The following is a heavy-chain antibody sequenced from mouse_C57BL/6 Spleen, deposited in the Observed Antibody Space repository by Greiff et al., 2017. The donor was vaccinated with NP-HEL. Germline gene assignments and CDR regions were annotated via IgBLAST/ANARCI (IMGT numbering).Heavy chain of an antibody. CDR3: TTGITTVVAPYWYFDV. CDR2: IDPEDGDT. V-gene: IGHV14-1*01. Sequence: VQLKQSGAELVRPGASVKLSCTASGFNIKDYYMHWVKQRPEQGLEWIGRIDPEDGDTEYAPKFQGKATMTADTSSNTADLQLSSLTSEDTAVYYCTTGITTVVAPYWYFDVWGTGTTVTVSS. CDR1: GFNIKDYY. D-gene: IGHD1-1*01. J-gene: IGHJ1*03.